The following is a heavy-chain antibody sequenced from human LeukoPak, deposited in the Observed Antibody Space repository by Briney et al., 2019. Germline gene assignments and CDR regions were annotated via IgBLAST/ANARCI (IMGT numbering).Heavy chain of an antibody. J-gene: IGHJ4*02. CDR2: ISYDGSNK. V-gene: IGHV3-30*18. Sequence: GGSLRLSCAASGFTFSSYGMHWVRQAPGKGLEWVAVISYDGSNKYYADSVKGRFTISRDNSKNTLYLQMDSLRAEDTAVYHCAKDQKVWWSGHPTGSDYWGQGNLVTVSS. CDR1: GFTFSSYG. CDR3: AKDQKVWWSGHPTGSDY. D-gene: IGHD2-15*01.